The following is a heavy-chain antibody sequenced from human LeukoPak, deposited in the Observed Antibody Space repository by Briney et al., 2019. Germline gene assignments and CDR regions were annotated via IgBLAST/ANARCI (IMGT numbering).Heavy chain of an antibody. J-gene: IGHJ4*02. CDR3: ARHPSVRGVINY. V-gene: IGHV4-59*08. CDR2: LYNGVPT. Sequence: SETLSLICTTSGAPISRFYWSWVRQPPGKGLEWIGNLYNGVPTFFNPSLKSRITLSVDTSKTQFSLPLASVTAADTAVYYCARHPSVRGVINYWGQGTLVTVSS. D-gene: IGHD3-10*01. CDR1: GAPISRFY.